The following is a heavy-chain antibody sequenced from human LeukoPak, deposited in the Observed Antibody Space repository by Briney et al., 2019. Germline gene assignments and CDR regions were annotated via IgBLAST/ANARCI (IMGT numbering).Heavy chain of an antibody. V-gene: IGHV3-23*01. CDR1: GFTFSSYA. CDR3: AKGSEVLWSGYYSIY. CDR2: ISGSGGST. J-gene: IGHJ4*02. Sequence: GGSLRLSCAASGFTFSSYAMRWVRQAPGKGLEWVSSISGSGGSTYYADSVKGRFTISRDNSKNTLYLQMNSLRAEDTAVYYCAKGSEVLWSGYYSIYWGQGTLVTVSS. D-gene: IGHD3-3*01.